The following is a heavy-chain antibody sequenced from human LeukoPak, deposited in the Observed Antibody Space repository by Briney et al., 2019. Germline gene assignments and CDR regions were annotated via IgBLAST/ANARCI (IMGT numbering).Heavy chain of an antibody. J-gene: IGHJ4*02. CDR1: GYTFPSYF. Sequence: SVKVSCKASGYTFPSYFMHWVRQAPGQGLEWMGGIIPIFGTANYAQKFQGRVTITADESTSTAYMELSSLRSEDTAVYYCAAGSDYYDSSGKRPDYWGQGTLVTVSS. CDR2: IIPIFGTA. CDR3: AAGSDYYDSSGKRPDY. D-gene: IGHD3-22*01. V-gene: IGHV1-69*13.